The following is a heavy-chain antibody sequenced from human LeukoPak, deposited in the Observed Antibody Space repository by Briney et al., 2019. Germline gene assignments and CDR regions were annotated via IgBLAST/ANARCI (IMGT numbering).Heavy chain of an antibody. D-gene: IGHD2-21*01. CDR1: GFTFSNAW. J-gene: IGHJ3*01. CDR2: INTAGST. Sequence: GGSLRLSCAASGFTFSNAWMSWVRHAPGQGLVWVSRINTAGSTVYADPVKGRFTNSRDNAKNMVYLQMNRLRAEDTAVYYCTSFRDTDNWGRGTMVTVSS. CDR3: TSFRDTDN. V-gene: IGHV3-74*01.